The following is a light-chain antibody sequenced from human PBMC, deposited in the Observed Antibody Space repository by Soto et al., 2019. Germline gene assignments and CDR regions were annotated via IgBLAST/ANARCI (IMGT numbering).Light chain of an antibody. V-gene: IGKV1-17*01. CDR3: LQQSSYPPLT. J-gene: IGKJ4*01. CDR2: AAS. CDR1: QGIRND. Sequence: DIQMTQSPSSLSASVGDRVTITCRASQGIRNDLGWFQQNPGKAPNRLIYAASSLQSGVPSRFSGSGSGTELTLTVSSLQPEDFATYYCLQQSSYPPLTFCGRTRVEIK.